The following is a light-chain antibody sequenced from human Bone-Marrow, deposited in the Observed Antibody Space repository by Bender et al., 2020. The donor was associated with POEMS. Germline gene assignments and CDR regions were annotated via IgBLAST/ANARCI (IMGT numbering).Light chain of an antibody. J-gene: IGLJ2*01. CDR3: QVWDSTSDLVV. Sequence: SYVLTQPPSVSVAPGQTARITCGGNHIGSKSVHWYQLKPGQAPVLVVYDDRDRPSGIPERFSGSNSGNRATLTISRVEAGDEADYYCQVWDSTSDLVVFGGGTKLTVL. CDR1: HIGSKS. V-gene: IGLV3-21*02. CDR2: DDR.